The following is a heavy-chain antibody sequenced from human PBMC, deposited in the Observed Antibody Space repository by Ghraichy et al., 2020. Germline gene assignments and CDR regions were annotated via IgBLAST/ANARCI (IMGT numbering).Heavy chain of an antibody. CDR1: GFTFDDYA. CDR3: ARDSYGSGSYFIS. V-gene: IGHV3-43D*03. CDR2: IAYDGGST. D-gene: IGHD3-10*01. Sequence: GGSLRLSCAASGFTFDDYAMHWVRQVPGKGLEWVSLIAYDGGSTYYADSVKGRFTISRDNSKNSLYLQMNSLRAEDTALYYCARDSYGSGSYFISWGQGTLVTVSS. J-gene: IGHJ4*02.